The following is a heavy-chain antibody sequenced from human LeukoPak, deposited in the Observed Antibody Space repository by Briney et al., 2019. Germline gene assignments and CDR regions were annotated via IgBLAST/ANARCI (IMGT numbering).Heavy chain of an antibody. V-gene: IGHV1-69*04. J-gene: IGHJ5*02. D-gene: IGHD3-22*01. CDR1: GGTFSSYA. CDR2: IIPILGIA. CDR3: ARVPSNYYDSSGYYGGFDP. Sequence: WASVKVSCKASGGTFSSYAISWVRQAPGQGLEWMGRIIPILGIANYAQKFQGRVTITADKSTSTAYMELSSLRSEDTAVYYCARVPSNYYDSSGYYGGFDPWGQGTLVTVSS.